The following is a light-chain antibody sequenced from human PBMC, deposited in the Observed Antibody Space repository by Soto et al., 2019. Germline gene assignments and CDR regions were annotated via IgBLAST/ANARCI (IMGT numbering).Light chain of an antibody. Sequence: EIVLTQSPATLSLSPGERATLSCRASQSIRNYLAWYQQKPGQAPRLLIYDASNRATGIPARFSGSGSGTDFTLTISSLEPEDFAGYSCQQRANWPLTFGGGTKVEIK. CDR1: QSIRNY. CDR2: DAS. CDR3: QQRANWPLT. J-gene: IGKJ4*02. V-gene: IGKV3-11*01.